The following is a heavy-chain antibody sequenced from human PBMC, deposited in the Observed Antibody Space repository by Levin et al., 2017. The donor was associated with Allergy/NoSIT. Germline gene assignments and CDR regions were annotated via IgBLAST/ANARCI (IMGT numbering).Heavy chain of an antibody. J-gene: IGHJ2*01. D-gene: IGHD3-10*01. V-gene: IGHV3-66*02. CDR2: IYSGGST. Sequence: GGSLRLSCAASGFTVSSNYMSWVRQAPGKGLEWVSVIYSGGSTYFADSVKGRFTISRDNSKNSLYLQMNFLRAEDTAVYYCARGIAITMVRGVTSSGYFDLWGRGTLVTVSS. CDR3: ARGIAITMVRGVTSSGYFDL. CDR1: GFTVSSNY.